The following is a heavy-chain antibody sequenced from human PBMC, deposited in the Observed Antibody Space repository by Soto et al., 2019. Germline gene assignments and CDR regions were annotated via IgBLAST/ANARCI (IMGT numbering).Heavy chain of an antibody. V-gene: IGHV3-30*18. CDR3: AKVANPNNDFNRFDS. CDR2: LSYNGDKK. CDR1: GFTFTAYA. Sequence: SGGSLRLSCSASGFTFTAYAIHWVRQAPCQGLEWVAGLSYNGDKKYYGVSVEGRFSISRDNSKRMVYLQISSLTKEDSATYYCAKVANPNNDFNRFDSVGQGTLV. J-gene: IGHJ4*02. D-gene: IGHD1-1*01.